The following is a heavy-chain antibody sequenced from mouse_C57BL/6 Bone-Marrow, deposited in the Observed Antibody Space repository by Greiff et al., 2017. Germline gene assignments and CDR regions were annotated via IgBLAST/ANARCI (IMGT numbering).Heavy chain of an antibody. CDR2: SRNKANDYTT. J-gene: IGHJ3*01. CDR3: ARDGGDAWLAY. V-gene: IGHV7-1*01. Sequence: EVKVVESGGGLVQSGRSLRLSCATSGFTFSGFYMEWVRQAPGKGLEWIAASRNKANDYTTEYSASVKGRFIVSRDTSQSILYLQMNALRAEDTSIYYCARDGGDAWLAYGGQGTLVTVSA. CDR1: GFTFSGFY.